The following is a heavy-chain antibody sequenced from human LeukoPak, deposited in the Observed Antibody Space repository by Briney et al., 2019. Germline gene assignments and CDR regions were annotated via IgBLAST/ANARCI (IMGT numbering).Heavy chain of an antibody. CDR3: ARDFTDYGAPRDAFDI. D-gene: IGHD4-17*01. CDR1: GGSISSSSYY. J-gene: IGHJ3*02. V-gene: IGHV4-39*07. CDR2: IYYSGST. Sequence: PSETLSLTCTVSGGSISSSSYYWGWIRQPPGKGLEWIGSIYYSGSTYYNPSLKSRVTISVDTSKNQFSLKLSSVTAADTAMYYCARDFTDYGAPRDAFDIWGQGTMVSVSS.